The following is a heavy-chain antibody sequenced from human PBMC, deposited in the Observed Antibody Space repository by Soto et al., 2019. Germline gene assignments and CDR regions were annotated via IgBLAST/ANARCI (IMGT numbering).Heavy chain of an antibody. J-gene: IGHJ3*02. CDR1: GFTFSNYA. CDR3: AKDRVSRGKTSHLHDAFDI. CDR2: ISGSGGST. V-gene: IGHV3-23*01. D-gene: IGHD3-10*01. Sequence: EVQLLESGGGLAQPGGSLRLSCAASGFTFSNYAVNWVRQAPGKGLEWVSAISGSGGSTDYADSVKGRFTTSRDNSKNTLYLQMNGLRAEDTAVYYCAKDRVSRGKTSHLHDAFDIWGQGTMVTVSS.